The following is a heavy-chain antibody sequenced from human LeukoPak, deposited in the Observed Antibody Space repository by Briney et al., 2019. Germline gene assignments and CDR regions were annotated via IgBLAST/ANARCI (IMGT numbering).Heavy chain of an antibody. Sequence: SETLSLTCTVSGGSISSYYWSWIRQPPGKGLEWIGYIYYSGSTNYNPSLKSRVTISVDTSKNQFSLELSSVTAADTAVYYCARRSAGGIALDYWGQGTLVTVSS. V-gene: IGHV4-59*08. CDR2: IYYSGST. D-gene: IGHD6-13*01. CDR1: GGSISSYY. CDR3: ARRSAGGIALDY. J-gene: IGHJ4*02.